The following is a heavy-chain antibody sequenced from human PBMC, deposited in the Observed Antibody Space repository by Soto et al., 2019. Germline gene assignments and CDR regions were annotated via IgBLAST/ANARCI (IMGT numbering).Heavy chain of an antibody. J-gene: IGHJ4*02. V-gene: IGHV1-18*01. D-gene: IGHD6-19*01. CDR1: GYTFTIYA. Sequence: GASVKVSCKASGYTFTIYAISWARQAPGQGLEWMGWISAYNGNTNYAQKLQGRVTMTTDTSTSTAYMELRSLRSDDTAVYYCARSVAGPFPYFDYWGQGTLVTVSS. CDR3: ARSVAGPFPYFDY. CDR2: ISAYNGNT.